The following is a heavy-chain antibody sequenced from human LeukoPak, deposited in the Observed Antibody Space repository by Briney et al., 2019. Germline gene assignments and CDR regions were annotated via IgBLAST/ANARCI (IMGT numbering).Heavy chain of an antibody. D-gene: IGHD6-19*01. J-gene: IGHJ4*02. CDR1: GFTFSSYG. V-gene: IGHV3-30*18. CDR2: ISYDGSNK. CDR3: AKEFSGGWSFDY. Sequence: GGSLRLSCAASGFTFSSYGMHWVRQAPGKGLEWVAVISYDGSNKYYADSVKGRFTISRDNSKNTLFLQMNSLGAEDTAVYYCAKEFSGGWSFDYWGQGTLVTVSS.